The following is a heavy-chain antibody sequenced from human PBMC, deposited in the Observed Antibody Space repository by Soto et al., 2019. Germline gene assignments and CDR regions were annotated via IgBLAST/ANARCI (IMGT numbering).Heavy chain of an antibody. D-gene: IGHD3-22*01. V-gene: IGHV3-23*01. CDR3: AKVTVIRLLIDAFDI. CDR2: ISGSGGST. J-gene: IGHJ3*02. Sequence: AWGALLVSCVTSVFTFSIYAMGWVGQAPGKGLEWVSAISGSGGSTYYADSVKGRFTISIDNSKNTLYLQMNSLRAEDTAVYYCAKVTVIRLLIDAFDIWGQGTMVTVSS. CDR1: VFTFSIYA.